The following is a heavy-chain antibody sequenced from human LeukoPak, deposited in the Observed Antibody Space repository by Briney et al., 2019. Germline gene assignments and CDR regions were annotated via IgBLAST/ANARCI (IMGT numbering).Heavy chain of an antibody. CDR1: GGSISSYY. D-gene: IGHD6-19*01. Sequence: SETLSLTCTVSGGSISSYYWSWIRQPPGKGLEWIGYIYYSGSTSYNPSLKSRVTISVDTSKNQFSLKLSSVTAADTAVYHCARGPKEVDSSDDAFDIWGQGTMVTVSS. CDR3: ARGPKEVDSSDDAFDI. J-gene: IGHJ3*02. CDR2: IYYSGST. V-gene: IGHV4-59*01.